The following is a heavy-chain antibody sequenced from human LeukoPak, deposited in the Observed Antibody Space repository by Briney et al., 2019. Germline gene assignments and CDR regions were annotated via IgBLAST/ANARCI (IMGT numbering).Heavy chain of an antibody. J-gene: IGHJ4*02. CDR3: ARWGTCFDY. CDR2: IKQDGSQI. Sequence: GGSLRLSCAASGFTFSSFWMGWVRQTPGKGPGWVASIKQDGSQIFYVDSVKGRFTISRDNAENSLFLQMNSLRGEDTAVYYCARWGTCFDYWGQGTLVTVSS. D-gene: IGHD3-16*01. V-gene: IGHV3-7*05. CDR1: GFTFSSFW.